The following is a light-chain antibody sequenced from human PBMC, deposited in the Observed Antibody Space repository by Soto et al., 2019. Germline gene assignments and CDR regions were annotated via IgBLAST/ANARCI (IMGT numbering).Light chain of an antibody. J-gene: IGKJ4*01. CDR3: EQYYSYPRN. CDR2: AAS. CDR1: QGVITY. Sequence: RMTHSPSSFSACTGDRVSFTCRARQGVITYLAWYQHKQVKAPKLLIFAASTVQRQVQSRFRGGGSGTDFSLTISCLESEDFATCYCEQYYSYPRNFGGGTKADIK. V-gene: IGKV1-8*01.